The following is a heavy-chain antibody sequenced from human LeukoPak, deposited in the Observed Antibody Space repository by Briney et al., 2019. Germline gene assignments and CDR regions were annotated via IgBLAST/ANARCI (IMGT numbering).Heavy chain of an antibody. V-gene: IGHV3-66*01. CDR1: GFTFSGNY. D-gene: IGHD3-10*01. J-gene: IGHJ4*02. CDR3: ARDPGYGLGVDYGDY. Sequence: GGSLRLSCAASGFTFSGNYMRWVRQAPGKGLEWLSVIHRGGNTYYSDSVKGRFTISRDSSKNTVFLQMDSLRAEDTAVYYCARDPGYGLGVDYGDYWGQGTLVTVSS. CDR2: IHRGGNT.